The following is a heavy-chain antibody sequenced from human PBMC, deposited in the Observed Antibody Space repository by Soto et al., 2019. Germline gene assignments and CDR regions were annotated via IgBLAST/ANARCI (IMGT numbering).Heavy chain of an antibody. J-gene: IGHJ4*02. CDR2: TDGDGSRT. CDR3: ARELASYNDY. V-gene: IGHV3-74*01. Sequence: EVQLVESGGGLVQPGGSLRLSCAASGFTFSGYWMHWVRQAPGKGLVWVSRTDGDGSRTNYADSVKGRFTISRDNAKNTLYLQMNSLRAEDTAVYYCARELASYNDYWGQGTLVTVSS. D-gene: IGHD1-1*01. CDR1: GFTFSGYW.